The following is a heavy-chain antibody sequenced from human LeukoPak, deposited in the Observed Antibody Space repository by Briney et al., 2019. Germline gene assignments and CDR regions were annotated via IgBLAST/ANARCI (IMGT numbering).Heavy chain of an antibody. CDR1: GGSFSGYY. Sequence: PSETLSLTCAVYGGSFSGYYWSWIRQPPGKGLEWIGEINHSGSTTYNPSLKSRVTISVDTSKNQFSLKLSSVTVADTAVYYCARGVYYGSGSYYDYWGQGTLVTVSS. CDR2: INHSGST. V-gene: IGHV4-34*01. CDR3: ARGVYYGSGSYYDY. J-gene: IGHJ4*02. D-gene: IGHD3-10*01.